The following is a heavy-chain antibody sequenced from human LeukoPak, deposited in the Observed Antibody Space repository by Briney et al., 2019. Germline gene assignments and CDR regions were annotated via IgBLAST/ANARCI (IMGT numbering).Heavy chain of an antibody. J-gene: IGHJ4*02. CDR2: IIPIFGTA. CDR1: GGTFSSYA. CDR3: ARDPVGYYYDSSGYYYVD. Sequence: SVKVSCKASGGTFSSYAISWVRQAPGQGLEWMGRIIPIFGTANYAQKFQGRVTITTDESTSTAYMALSSLRSEDTAVYYCARDPVGYYYDSSGYYYVDWGQGTLVTVSS. D-gene: IGHD3-22*01. V-gene: IGHV1-69*05.